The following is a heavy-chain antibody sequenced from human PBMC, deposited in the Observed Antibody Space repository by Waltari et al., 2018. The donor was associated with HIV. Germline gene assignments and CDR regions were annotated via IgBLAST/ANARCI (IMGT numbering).Heavy chain of an antibody. Sequence: QVQLVESGGGLVQPGRSLRLSCAASGFTFSRYAMHWVRQAPGKGLEWVAVISYDGSTKYYADSVKGRFTISRDNSKNTLYLQMNSLRAEDTAVYYCARDHGDLNWFDPWGQGTLVTVSS. J-gene: IGHJ5*02. CDR3: ARDHGDLNWFDP. CDR1: GFTFSRYA. V-gene: IGHV3-30*04. CDR2: ISYDGSTK.